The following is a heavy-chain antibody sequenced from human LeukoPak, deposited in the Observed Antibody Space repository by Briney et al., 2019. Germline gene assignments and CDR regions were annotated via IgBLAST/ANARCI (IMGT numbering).Heavy chain of an antibody. D-gene: IGHD2-21*02. CDR2: IIPIFGTA. J-gene: IGHJ3*02. CDR3: ARPLAYCGGDCLDAFDI. V-gene: IGHV1-69*05. Sequence: ASVKVSCKAAGGTFSSYAISWGRQAPGQGLEWMGRIIPIFGTANYAQKFQGRVTITTDESTSTAYMELSSLRSEDTAVYYCARPLAYCGGDCLDAFDIWGQGTMVTVSS. CDR1: GGTFSSYA.